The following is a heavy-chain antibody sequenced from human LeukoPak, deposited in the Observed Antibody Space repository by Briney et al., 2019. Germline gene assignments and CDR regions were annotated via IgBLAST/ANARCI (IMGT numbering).Heavy chain of an antibody. CDR3: TREVNYDSSGM. Sequence: SETLSLTCVVSGNSISSNYWWSWVRQSPVKGLEWIGEIFHDGSTNYNPSLESRLTMSVDKSKNHFSLELTSVTAADTAVYYCTREVNYDSSGMWGQGTMVIVSS. CDR2: IFHDGST. CDR1: GNSISSNYW. J-gene: IGHJ3*01. V-gene: IGHV4-4*02. D-gene: IGHD3-22*01.